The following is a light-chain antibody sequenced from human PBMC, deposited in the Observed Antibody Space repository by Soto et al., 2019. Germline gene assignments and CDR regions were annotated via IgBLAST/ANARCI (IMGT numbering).Light chain of an antibody. CDR1: QSISSY. CDR2: AAS. J-gene: IGKJ2*01. Sequence: DIQMNQSPSSLSASVGDRVTITCRASQSISSYLNWYQQKPGKAPKLLIYAASSLQSGVPSRFSGSGSGTDLTLTISSLQPEDFATYYGQQSYSTQYSFGQGTKLEIK. V-gene: IGKV1-39*01. CDR3: QQSYSTQYS.